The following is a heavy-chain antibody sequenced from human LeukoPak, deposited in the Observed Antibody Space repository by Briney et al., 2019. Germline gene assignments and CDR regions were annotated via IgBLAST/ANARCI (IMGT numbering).Heavy chain of an antibody. Sequence: GGSLRLSCAASGLTFSSYSMNWVRQAPGKGLEWVSSISSSSSYIYYADSVKGRFTISRDNAKNSLYLQMNSLRAEDTAVYYCARDRTSGSYSPDAFDIWGQGTMVTVSS. CDR1: GLTFSSYS. CDR2: ISSSSSYI. CDR3: ARDRTSGSYSPDAFDI. J-gene: IGHJ3*02. V-gene: IGHV3-21*01. D-gene: IGHD1-26*01.